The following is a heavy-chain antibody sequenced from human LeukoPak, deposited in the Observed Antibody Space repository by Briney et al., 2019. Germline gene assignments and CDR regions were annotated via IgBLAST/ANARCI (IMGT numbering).Heavy chain of an antibody. CDR1: GFTVSSNY. J-gene: IGHJ3*02. CDR3: AKVLVLGSYSGSYSHAFDI. V-gene: IGHV3-30*02. CDR2: IRYDGSNK. D-gene: IGHD1-26*01. Sequence: PGGSLRLSCAASGFTVSSNYMSRVRQAPGKGLEWVAFIRYDGSNKYYADSVKGRFTISRDNSKNTLYLQMNSLRAEDTAVYYCAKVLVLGSYSGSYSHAFDIWGQGTMVTVSS.